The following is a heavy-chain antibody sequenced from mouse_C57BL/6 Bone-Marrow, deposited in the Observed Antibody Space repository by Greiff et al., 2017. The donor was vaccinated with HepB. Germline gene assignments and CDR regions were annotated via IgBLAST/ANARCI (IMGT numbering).Heavy chain of an antibody. D-gene: IGHD2-5*01. CDR1: GYAFTNYL. V-gene: IGHV1-54*01. CDR2: INPGSGGT. CDR3: ARSVGVTTRGYYFDY. Sequence: VQLQQSGAELVRPGPSVKVSCKASGYAFTNYLIEWVKQRPGQGLEWIGVINPGSGGTNYNEKFKGKATLTADKSSSTAYMQLSSLTSEDSAVYFCARSVGVTTRGYYFDYWGQGTTLTVSS. J-gene: IGHJ2*01.